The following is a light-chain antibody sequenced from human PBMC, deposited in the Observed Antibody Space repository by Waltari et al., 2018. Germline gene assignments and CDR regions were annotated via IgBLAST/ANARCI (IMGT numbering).Light chain of an antibody. CDR1: QTVNRD. V-gene: IGKV3-15*01. CDR3: QQYHSWPPLT. Sequence: IVLTQSPATLSVSPGERANLSCRAGQTVNRDFAWYQQKPGQAPRLLIYGATTRATGVAARFTGSGFGTEFTLSISNLQPEDFAVYFCQQYHSWPPLTFGGGTKVEI. J-gene: IGKJ4*01. CDR2: GAT.